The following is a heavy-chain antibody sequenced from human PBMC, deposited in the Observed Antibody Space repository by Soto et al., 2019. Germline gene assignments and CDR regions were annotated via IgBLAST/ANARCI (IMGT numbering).Heavy chain of an antibody. V-gene: IGHV3-48*02. J-gene: IGHJ6*02. CDR2: ISSSSSTI. CDR3: ARDQGGYSGYGDYGMDV. D-gene: IGHD5-12*01. Sequence: EVQLVESGGGLVQPGGSLRLSCAASGFTFSSYSMNWVRQAPGKGLEWVSYISSSSSTIYYADSVKGRFTISRDNAKNSLYLQMNSLRDEDTAVYYCARDQGGYSGYGDYGMDVWGQGTTVTVSS. CDR1: GFTFSSYS.